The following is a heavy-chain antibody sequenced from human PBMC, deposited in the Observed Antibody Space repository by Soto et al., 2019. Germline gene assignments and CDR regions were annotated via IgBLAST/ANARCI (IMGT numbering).Heavy chain of an antibody. J-gene: IGHJ3*02. D-gene: IGHD2-21*01. CDR1: GGSIKTSNW. CDR2: IYHGGST. Sequence: QVHLQESGPGLVKPSGTLSLTCDISGGSIKTSNWWSWVRQAPGKRLEWIGEIYHGGSTNYNPSLKYRLTLLVDKSKNQFSLNLTSVTAADTAVYYCARGRLNSAAFDIWGQGTMVTVSS. V-gene: IGHV4-4*02. CDR3: ARGRLNSAAFDI.